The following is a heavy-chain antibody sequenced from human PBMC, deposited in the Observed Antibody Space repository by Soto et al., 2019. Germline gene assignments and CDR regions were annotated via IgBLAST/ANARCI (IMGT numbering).Heavy chain of an antibody. CDR2: IIPIFGTA. CDR1: GGTFSSYA. J-gene: IGHJ6*02. CDR3: ASAKYYGSGSYYHDYYYGMDV. V-gene: IGHV1-69*12. D-gene: IGHD3-10*01. Sequence: QVQLVQSGAEVKKPGSSVKVSCKASGGTFSSYAISWVRQAPGQGLEWMGGIIPIFGTANYAQKFQGRVTITADESTSTAYMELSSLRSEDTAVYYCASAKYYGSGSYYHDYYYGMDVWGQGTTVTVSS.